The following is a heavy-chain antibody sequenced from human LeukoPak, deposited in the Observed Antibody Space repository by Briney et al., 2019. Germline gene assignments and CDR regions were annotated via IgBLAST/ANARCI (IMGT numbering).Heavy chain of an antibody. CDR2: INHSGST. V-gene: IGHV4-34*01. CDR1: GGSFSGYY. J-gene: IGHJ6*02. Sequence: PSETLSLTCAVYGGSFSGYYWSWIRQPPGKGLEWIGEINHSGSTNYNPSLKSRVTISVDTSKNQFSLKLSSVTAADTAVYYCARCGYSNHYYGMDVWGQGTTVTVSS. CDR3: ARCGYSNHYYGMDV. D-gene: IGHD4-4*01.